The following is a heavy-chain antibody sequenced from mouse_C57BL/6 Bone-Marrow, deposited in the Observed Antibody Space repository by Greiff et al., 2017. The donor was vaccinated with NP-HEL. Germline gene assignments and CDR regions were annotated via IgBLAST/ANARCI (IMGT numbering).Heavy chain of an antibody. V-gene: IGHV1-82*01. D-gene: IGHD1-1*01. CDR1: GYAFSSSW. CDR3: APITTVVAPFAY. Sequence: QVQLKESGPELVKPGASVKISCKASGYAFSSSWMNWVKQRPGKGLEWIGRIYPGDGDTNYNGKFKGKATLTADKSSSTAYMQLSSLTSEDSAVYFCAPITTVVAPFAYWGQGTLVTVSA. CDR2: IYPGDGDT. J-gene: IGHJ3*01.